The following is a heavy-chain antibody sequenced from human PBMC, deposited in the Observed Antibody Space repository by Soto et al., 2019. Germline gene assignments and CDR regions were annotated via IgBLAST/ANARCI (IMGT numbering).Heavy chain of an antibody. J-gene: IGHJ4*02. V-gene: IGHV3-11*01. Sequence: GGSLRLSCAASGFTFSDYYMSWIRQAPGKGLEWVSYIRSSGSTIYYADSVKGRFTISRDNAKNSLYLKMNSLRAEDTAVYYCAREDYDFWSGYLDYWGQGTLVTVSS. CDR3: AREDYDFWSGYLDY. CDR1: GFTFSDYY. CDR2: IRSSGSTI. D-gene: IGHD3-3*01.